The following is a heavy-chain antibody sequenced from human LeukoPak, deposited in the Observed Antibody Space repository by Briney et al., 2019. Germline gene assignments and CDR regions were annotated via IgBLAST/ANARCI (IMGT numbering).Heavy chain of an antibody. CDR1: GYSFTSYW. CDR2: IYPGDSDT. J-gene: IGHJ3*02. D-gene: IGHD5-24*01. CDR3: ARHRRDGYNFWGDDAFDI. Sequence: GESLKISCKGSGYSFTSYWIGWVRQMPGKGLEWMGIIYPGDSDTRYSPSIQGQVTISADKSISTAYLQWSSLKASDTAMYYCARHRRDGYNFWGDDAFDIWGQGTMVTVSS. V-gene: IGHV5-51*01.